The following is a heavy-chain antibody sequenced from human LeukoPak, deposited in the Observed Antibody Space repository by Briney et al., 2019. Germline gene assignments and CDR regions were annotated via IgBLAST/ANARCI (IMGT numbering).Heavy chain of an antibody. Sequence: SETLSLTCTVSGGSISSYYWSWIRQPAGKGLEWIGRIYTSGSTNYNPSLKSRVTMSVDTSKNQFSLKLSSVTAADTAVYYCARGLAYCGGDCYYNPEGGTRFDPWGQGTLVTVSS. CDR2: IYTSGST. J-gene: IGHJ5*02. CDR3: ARGLAYCGGDCYYNPEGGTRFDP. V-gene: IGHV4-4*07. CDR1: GGSISSYY. D-gene: IGHD2-21*02.